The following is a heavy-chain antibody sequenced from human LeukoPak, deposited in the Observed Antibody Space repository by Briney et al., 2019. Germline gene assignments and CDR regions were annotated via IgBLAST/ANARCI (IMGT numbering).Heavy chain of an antibody. CDR3: ARLGPGSGSSDYFDY. CDR1: GFTFSSYN. D-gene: IGHD1-26*01. V-gene: IGHV3-21*01. Sequence: GGSLRLSCAASGFTFSSYNMNWVRQAPGKGLEWVSSISSSSSYIYYADSVKGRFTISRDNAKNSLYLQMNSLRAEDTAVYYCARLGPGSGSSDYFDYWGQGTLVTVSS. CDR2: ISSSSSYI. J-gene: IGHJ4*02.